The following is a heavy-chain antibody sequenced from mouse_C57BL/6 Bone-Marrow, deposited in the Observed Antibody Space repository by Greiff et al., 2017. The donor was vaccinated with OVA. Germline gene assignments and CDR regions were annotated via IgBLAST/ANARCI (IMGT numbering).Heavy chain of an antibody. J-gene: IGHJ2*01. Sequence: QVQLQQSGAELARPGASVKLSCKASGYTFTSYGISWVKQRTGQGLEWIGEIYPRSGNTYYNEKFKGKATLTADKSSSTAYMELRSRKSEDAAVYFCAREGYYSNYWGQGTTLTVSS. D-gene: IGHD2-5*01. V-gene: IGHV1-81*01. CDR2: IYPRSGNT. CDR3: AREGYYSNY. CDR1: GYTFTSYG.